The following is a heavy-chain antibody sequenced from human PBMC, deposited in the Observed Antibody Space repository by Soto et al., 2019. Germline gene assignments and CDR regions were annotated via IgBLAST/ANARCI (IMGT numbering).Heavy chain of an antibody. V-gene: IGHV1-3*01. J-gene: IGHJ6*02. D-gene: IGHD3-10*01. CDR2: INAGNGNT. CDR3: ARDYYGSGSYLSPLIDYYYYYGMDV. Sequence: GASVKVSCKASGYTFTSYAMHWVRQAPGQRLEWMGWINAGNGNTKYSQKFQSRVTITRDTSASTAYMELSSLRSEDTAVYYCARDYYGSGSYLSPLIDYYYYYGMDVWGQGTTVTVSS. CDR1: GYTFTSYA.